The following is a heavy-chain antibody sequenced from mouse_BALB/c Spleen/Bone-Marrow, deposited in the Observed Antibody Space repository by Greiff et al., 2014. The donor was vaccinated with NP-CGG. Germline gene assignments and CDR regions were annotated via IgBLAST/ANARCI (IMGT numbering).Heavy chain of an antibody. J-gene: IGHJ3*01. CDR3: TRDQTGYFAY. CDR2: ISSGGSYT. Sequence: EVKLEESGGGLVQPGGSLKLSCAASGFTFSSYTMSWVRQTPEKRLEWVATISSGGSYTYYPDSVKGRFTISRDNAKNTLYLQMSSLKSEDTAMYYCTRDQTGYFAYWGQGTLVTVSA. D-gene: IGHD4-1*01. V-gene: IGHV5-6-4*01. CDR1: GFTFSSYT.